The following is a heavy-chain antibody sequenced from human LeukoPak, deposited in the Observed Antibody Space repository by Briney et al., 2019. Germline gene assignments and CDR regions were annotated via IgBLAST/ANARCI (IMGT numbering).Heavy chain of an antibody. D-gene: IGHD3-3*01. CDR2: IYYSGST. Sequence: SETLSLTCTVFGGSVSSGSYYWSWIRQPPGKGLEWIGYIYYSGSTNYNPSLKSRVTISVDTSKNQFSLKLSSVTAANTAVYYCARDGGYDFWSGYYTRGFVYWGQGTLVTVSS. CDR1: GGSVSSGSYY. CDR3: ARDGGYDFWSGYYTRGFVY. V-gene: IGHV4-61*01. J-gene: IGHJ4*02.